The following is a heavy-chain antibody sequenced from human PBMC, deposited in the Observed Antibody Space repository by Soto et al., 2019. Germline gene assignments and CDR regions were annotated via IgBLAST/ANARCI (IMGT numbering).Heavy chain of an antibody. D-gene: IGHD5-18*01. CDR1: GYTFTTYY. CDR3: ATSSYGYSY. Sequence: GASVKVSCKASGYTFTTYYIHWVRQAPGQGLEWMGTISPSDGSTNHAQKFQGRVTLTRDTSTSTVYMDLSSLRSEDTAVYYCATSSYGYSYWGQGILVTVSS. CDR2: ISPSDGST. V-gene: IGHV1-46*01. J-gene: IGHJ4*02.